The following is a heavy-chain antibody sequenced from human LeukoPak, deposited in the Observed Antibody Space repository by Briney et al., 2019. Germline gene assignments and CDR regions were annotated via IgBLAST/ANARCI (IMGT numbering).Heavy chain of an antibody. CDR3: ARDLYYDSSGTYYYYYMDV. J-gene: IGHJ6*03. Sequence: SETLSLTCTVSGGSISSSSYYWGWIRQPPGKGLEWIGRIYTSGSTNYNPSLKSRVTMSVDTSKNQFSLKLSSVTAADTAVYYCARDLYYDSSGTYYYYYMDVWGKGTTVTISS. CDR2: IYTSGST. V-gene: IGHV4-39*07. D-gene: IGHD3-22*01. CDR1: GGSISSSSYY.